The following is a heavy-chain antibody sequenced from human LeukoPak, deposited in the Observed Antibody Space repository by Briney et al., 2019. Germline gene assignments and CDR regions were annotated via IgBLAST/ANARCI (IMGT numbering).Heavy chain of an antibody. J-gene: IGHJ4*02. CDR1: GFTFSSYA. CDR2: ISGGGGST. V-gene: IGHV3-23*01. D-gene: IGHD5-12*01. CDR3: AKDGGYSGYDPYYFDY. Sequence: PGGSLRLSCAASGFTFSSYAMNWVRQAPGKGLEWVSGISGGGGSTYYADSVKGRFTISRDNSKNTLYLQMNSLRAEDTAVYYCAKDGGYSGYDPYYFDYWGQGTLVTVSS.